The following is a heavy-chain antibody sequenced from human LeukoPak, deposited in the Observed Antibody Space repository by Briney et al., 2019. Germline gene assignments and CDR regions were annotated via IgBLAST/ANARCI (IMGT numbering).Heavy chain of an antibody. V-gene: IGHV3-11*05. CDR2: ISSSSSYT. D-gene: IGHD1-26*01. CDR1: GFTFSDYY. J-gene: IGHJ3*02. Sequence: AGGSPRLSCAASGFTFSDYYMSWIRQAPGKGLEWVSYISSSSSYTNYADSVKGRFTISRDNAKNSLYLQMNSLRAEDTAVYYCARDLIVGATRGGAFDIWGQGTMVTVSS. CDR3: ARDLIVGATRGGAFDI.